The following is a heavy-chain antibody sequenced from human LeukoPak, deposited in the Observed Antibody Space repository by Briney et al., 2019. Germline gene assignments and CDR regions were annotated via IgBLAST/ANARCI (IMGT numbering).Heavy chain of an antibody. CDR1: GFTFSSYS. J-gene: IGHJ6*03. CDR3: AKGINRYYYYYMDV. V-gene: IGHV3-30*02. D-gene: IGHD3-16*02. Sequence: GGSLRLSCAASGFTFSSYSMNWVRQAPGKGLEWVAFIRYDGSNKYYADSVKGRFTISRDNSKNTLYLQMNSLRAEDTAVYYCAKGINRYYYYYMDVWGKGTTVTISS. CDR2: IRYDGSNK.